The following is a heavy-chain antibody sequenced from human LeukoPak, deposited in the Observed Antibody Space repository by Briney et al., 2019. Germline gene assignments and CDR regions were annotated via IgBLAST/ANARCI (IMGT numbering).Heavy chain of an antibody. CDR1: GGSISSYY. Sequence: NPSETLSLTCTVSGGSISSYYWNWIRQPAGKGLEWIGRIYTSGSTTYNSSLKSRVTMSVDTSKNQFSLKLSSVTAADTAVYYCASGGLRYSGTYWGQGTLVTVSS. V-gene: IGHV4-4*07. J-gene: IGHJ4*02. D-gene: IGHD1-26*01. CDR3: ASGGLRYSGTY. CDR2: IYTSGST.